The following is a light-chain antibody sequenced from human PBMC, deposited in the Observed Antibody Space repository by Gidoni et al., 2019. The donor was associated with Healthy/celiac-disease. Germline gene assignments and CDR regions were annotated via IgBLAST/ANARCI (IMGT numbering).Light chain of an antibody. J-gene: IGKJ4*01. CDR2: AAS. CDR1: QCISSY. CDR3: QQLNSYPFT. V-gene: IGKV1-9*01. Sequence: IQLTPSPSFLSASVGDRVTITCRASQCISSYLAWYQQQPGKAPKLLIYAASTVQSGVPSRFSGSGAGTEFTLTSSSLQPEDFATYYCQQLNSYPFTFGGGTKVEIK.